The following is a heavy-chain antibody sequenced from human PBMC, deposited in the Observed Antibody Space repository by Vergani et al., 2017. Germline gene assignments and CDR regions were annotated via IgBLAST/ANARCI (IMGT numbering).Heavy chain of an antibody. J-gene: IGHJ6*03. D-gene: IGHD2-2*01. CDR2: IWYDGSNK. CDR3: ARGAGYCSSTSCPPTLRNYYYYMDV. CDR1: GFTFSTYG. Sequence: QVQLVESGGGVVQPGRSLRLSCAASGFTFSTYGLHWVRQAPGKGLEWVAVIWYDGSNKYYGDSGKGRFTISRDNSMDTLYLQMNGLRAEDTAVYYCARGAGYCSSTSCPPTLRNYYYYMDVWGKGTTVTVSS. V-gene: IGHV3-33*01.